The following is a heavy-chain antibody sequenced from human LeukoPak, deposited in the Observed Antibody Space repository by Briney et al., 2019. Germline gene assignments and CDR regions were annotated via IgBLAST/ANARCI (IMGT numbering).Heavy chain of an antibody. D-gene: IGHD6-19*01. J-gene: IGHJ4*02. V-gene: IGHV1-18*04. Sequence: ASVKVSCKASGYTFTRYAISWVRQAPGQGLEWMGWISTYNGDPNYAQNLQGRVTMTRDTSTSTAYMELRSLRSDDTAVYYCARDPSNTSGRYIYFDSWSQGTLVTVSS. CDR1: GYTFTRYA. CDR3: ARDPSNTSGRYIYFDS. CDR2: ISTYNGDP.